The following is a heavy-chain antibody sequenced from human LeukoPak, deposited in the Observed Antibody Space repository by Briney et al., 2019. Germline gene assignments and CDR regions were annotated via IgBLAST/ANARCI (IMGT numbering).Heavy chain of an antibody. CDR2: IYYSGTT. V-gene: IGHV4-39*07. J-gene: IGHJ6*03. Sequence: SETLSLTCTVSGGSISSSSYYWGWIRQPPGKGLEWIGSIYYSGTTYYSPSLKSRVTISVDTSKNQFSLKLSSVTAADTAVYYCARASVTYYYYYMDVWGKGTTVTVSS. CDR1: GGSISSSSYY. CDR3: ARASVTYYYYYMDV. D-gene: IGHD4-11*01.